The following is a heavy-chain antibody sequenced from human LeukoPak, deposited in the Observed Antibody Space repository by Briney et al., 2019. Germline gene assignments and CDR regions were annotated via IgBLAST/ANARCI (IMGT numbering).Heavy chain of an antibody. CDR1: GASPNSYY. Sequence: SETLSLTCTVSGASPNSYYWSWIRQPPGKKLEWIGYIYYSGSTNYNPSLKSRVTISVDTSKNQFSLKLTSVTAADTAVYYCARDGPTAYFGLWGRGTLVTVSS. V-gene: IGHV4-59*01. D-gene: IGHD4-17*01. CDR3: ARDGPTAYFGL. CDR2: IYYSGST. J-gene: IGHJ2*01.